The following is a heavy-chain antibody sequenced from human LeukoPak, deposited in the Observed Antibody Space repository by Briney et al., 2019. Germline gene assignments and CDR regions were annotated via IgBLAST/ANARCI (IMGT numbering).Heavy chain of an antibody. V-gene: IGHV1-69*13. J-gene: IGHJ4*02. CDR2: IIPIFGTA. CDR3: ARETTHYYYDSSGSHYFDY. D-gene: IGHD3-22*01. Sequence: ASVKVSCKASGGTFTSYAISWVRQAPGQGLEWMGGIIPIFGTANYAQKFQGRVTITADESTSTAYMELSSLRSEDTAVYYCARETTHYYYDSSGSHYFDYWGQGTLVTVSS. CDR1: GGTFTSYA.